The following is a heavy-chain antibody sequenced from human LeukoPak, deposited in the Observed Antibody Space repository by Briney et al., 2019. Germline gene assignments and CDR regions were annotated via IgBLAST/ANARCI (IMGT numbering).Heavy chain of an antibody. J-gene: IGHJ4*02. D-gene: IGHD6-13*01. Sequence: TSETLSLTCTVSGGSISSGSYYWGWIRQPPGKGLEWIGSIYYSGSTYYNPSLKSRVTISVDTSKNQFSLKLSSVTAADTAVYYCARHTQQLVPNYWGQGTLVTVSS. CDR1: GGSISSGSYY. CDR3: ARHTQQLVPNY. CDR2: IYYSGST. V-gene: IGHV4-39*01.